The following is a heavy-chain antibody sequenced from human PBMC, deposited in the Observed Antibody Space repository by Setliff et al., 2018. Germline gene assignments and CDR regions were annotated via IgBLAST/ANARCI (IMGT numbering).Heavy chain of an antibody. CDR3: ARGEAGYYEAFDI. CDR2: IGAYNDNT. CDR1: GYTFISYD. V-gene: IGHV1-18*01. J-gene: IGHJ3*02. Sequence: ASVKVSCKASGYTFISYDINWVRQAPGQGLEWMGWIGAYNDNTKYAQKFQGXXXXTTXXXXXXXXXXXXXLRSDATAVYYCARGEAGYYEAFDIWGQGTMVTVSS. D-gene: IGHD3-9*01.